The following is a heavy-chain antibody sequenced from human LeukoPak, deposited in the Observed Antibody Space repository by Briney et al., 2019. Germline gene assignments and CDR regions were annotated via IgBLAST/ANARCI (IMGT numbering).Heavy chain of an antibody. D-gene: IGHD1-14*01. Sequence: PGGSLRLSCAASGFTFSSYAMSWVRQAPGKGLEWVSVIYSGGSTYYADSVKGRFTISRDNSKNTLYLQMNSLRAEDTAVYYCARSQSGRYYYGMDVWGQGTTVTVSS. J-gene: IGHJ6*02. CDR2: IYSGGST. CDR3: ARSQSGRYYYGMDV. V-gene: IGHV3-53*01. CDR1: GFTFSSYA.